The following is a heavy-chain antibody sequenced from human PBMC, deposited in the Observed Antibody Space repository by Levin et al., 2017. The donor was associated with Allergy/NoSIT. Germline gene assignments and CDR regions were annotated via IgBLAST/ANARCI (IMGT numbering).Heavy chain of an antibody. CDR2: ISSSSSTI. J-gene: IGHJ3*02. Sequence: LSLTCAASGFTFSSYSMNWVRQAPGKGLEWVSYISSSSSTIYYADSVKGRFTISRDNAKNSLYLQMNSLRDEDTAVYYCAREIEGDYFYDEFGAFDIWGQGTMVTVSS. D-gene: IGHD4-17*01. CDR1: GFTFSSYS. CDR3: AREIEGDYFYDEFGAFDI. V-gene: IGHV3-48*02.